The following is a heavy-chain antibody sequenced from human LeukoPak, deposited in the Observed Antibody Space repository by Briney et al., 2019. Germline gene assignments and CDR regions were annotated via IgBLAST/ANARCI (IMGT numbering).Heavy chain of an antibody. CDR3: ARDDVDTAMVTGDY. J-gene: IGHJ4*02. V-gene: IGHV1-69*06. CDR1: GGTFSSYA. D-gene: IGHD5-18*01. Sequence: SVKVSCKASGGTFSSYAISWVRQAPGQGLEWMGVIIPIFGTANYAHKFQGRVTITADKSTSTAYMELSSLRSEDTAVYYCARDDVDTAMVTGDYWGQGTLVTVSS. CDR2: IIPIFGTA.